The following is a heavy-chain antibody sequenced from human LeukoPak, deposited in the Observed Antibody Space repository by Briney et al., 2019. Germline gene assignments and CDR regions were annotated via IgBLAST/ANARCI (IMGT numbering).Heavy chain of an antibody. CDR3: AREGYYGSGSNWFDP. J-gene: IGHJ5*02. Sequence: SETLSLTCTLSGGSFSSYYWSWIRQPPGKGLEWIGYIYYSGSTNYNPSLKSRVTISVDTSKNQFSLKLTSVNAADTAVYYCAREGYYGSGSNWFDPWGQGTLVTVSS. CDR2: IYYSGST. V-gene: IGHV4-59*01. D-gene: IGHD3-10*01. CDR1: GGSFSSYY.